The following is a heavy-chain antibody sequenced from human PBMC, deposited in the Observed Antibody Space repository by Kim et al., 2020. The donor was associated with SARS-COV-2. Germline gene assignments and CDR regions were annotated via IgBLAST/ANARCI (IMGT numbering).Heavy chain of an antibody. J-gene: IGHJ4*02. CDR3: LREMRYDTGCLLY. CDR2: INVATGNI. CDR1: GFTFTDYA. D-gene: IGHD6-19*01. V-gene: IGHV1-3*01. Sequence: ASVKVSCKASGFTFTDYAMHWVRQAPGHSLEWMGWINVATGNINYPHHLKGRLIINRDTSATTAYMDLYSLTSEDTAVYYCLREMRYDTGCLLYWGQGSLVTVSS.